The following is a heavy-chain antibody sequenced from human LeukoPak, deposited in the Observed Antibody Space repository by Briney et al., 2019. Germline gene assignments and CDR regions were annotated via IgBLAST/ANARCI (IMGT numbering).Heavy chain of an antibody. D-gene: IGHD6-6*01. CDR1: GYSFTSYW. Sequence: GESLKISCKGSGYSFTSYWIGWVRQMPGKGLEWMGIIYPGDSDTRYSPSFQGQVTISADKSISTAYLQWSSLKASDTAMYYCARIALIAARLGGGGAFDIWGQGTMVTVSS. V-gene: IGHV5-51*01. CDR3: ARIALIAARLGGGGAFDI. J-gene: IGHJ3*02. CDR2: IYPGDSDT.